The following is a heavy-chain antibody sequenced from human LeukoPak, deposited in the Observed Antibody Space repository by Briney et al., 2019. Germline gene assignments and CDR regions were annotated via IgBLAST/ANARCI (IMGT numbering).Heavy chain of an antibody. CDR3: AREGYGDYGHDAFDI. Sequence: SVTVSCKASGGTFSSYAISWVRQAPGQGLEWMGGIIPIFGTANYAQKFQGRVTITADKSTSTAYMELSSLRSEDTAVYYCAREGYGDYGHDAFDIWGQGTMVTVSS. CDR2: IIPIFGTA. CDR1: GGTFSSYA. J-gene: IGHJ3*02. D-gene: IGHD4-17*01. V-gene: IGHV1-69*06.